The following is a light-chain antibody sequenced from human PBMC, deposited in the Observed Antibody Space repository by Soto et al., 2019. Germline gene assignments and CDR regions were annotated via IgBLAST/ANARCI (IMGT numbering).Light chain of an antibody. V-gene: IGLV1-44*01. CDR2: IND. CDR1: RSNIGTNT. CDR3: GKWDESLNGWV. J-gene: IGLJ3*02. Sequence: QSVLTQAPSASGTPGQRASSSCSGNRSNIGTNTVNWYQQLPGKAPKLLIYINDQRPAGVPDRFSGSKSGTSASLAISGLREEDEATYYCGKWDESLNGWVFGGGTKLTVL.